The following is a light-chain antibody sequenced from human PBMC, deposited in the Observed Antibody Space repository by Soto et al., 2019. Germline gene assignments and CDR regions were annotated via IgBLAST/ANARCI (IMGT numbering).Light chain of an antibody. CDR3: QQYYSYPRT. V-gene: IGKV1-8*01. CDR1: QGISSY. Sequence: AIRMTQSPSSLSASTGDRVTITCRASQGISSYLAWYQQKPGKAPKLLIYAASTLQSGVPSRFRGSGSGTDFTLTISCLQSEDFATYYCQQYYSYPRTFGQGTKVEIK. CDR2: AAS. J-gene: IGKJ1*01.